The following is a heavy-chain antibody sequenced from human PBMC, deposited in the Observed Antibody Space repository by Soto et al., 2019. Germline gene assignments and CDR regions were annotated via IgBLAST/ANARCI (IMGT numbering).Heavy chain of an antibody. J-gene: IGHJ3*01. CDR3: AKGFIVVVTAIRPDDNFDV. CDR1: GFTFNTYA. V-gene: IGHV3-23*01. CDR2: ISGSGGTI. Sequence: GESLKISCAASGFTFNTYAMNWVRQAPGKGLEWVASISGSGGTINYADSVKGRFTTSRDTSKNTLYLQMNSLSAEDTAVYYCAKGFIVVVTAIRPDDNFDVWGQGTMVTVSS. D-gene: IGHD2-21*02.